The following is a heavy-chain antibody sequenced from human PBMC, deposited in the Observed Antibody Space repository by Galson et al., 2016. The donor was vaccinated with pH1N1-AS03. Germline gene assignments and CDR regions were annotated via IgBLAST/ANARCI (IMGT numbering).Heavy chain of an antibody. Sequence: SVKVPCKASGYIFTGFYVHWVRQAPGQGLEWMGWINPNSGVTNYAQKFQAWVTMTGDTSISTAYMELYGLKSDDTAVYYCARDPRGPCSSATCPTTYYFGMDVWGQGTTVIVSS. CDR3: ARDPRGPCSSATCPTTYYFGMDV. CDR2: INPNSGVT. J-gene: IGHJ6*02. V-gene: IGHV1-2*04. CDR1: GYIFTGFY. D-gene: IGHD1-26*01.